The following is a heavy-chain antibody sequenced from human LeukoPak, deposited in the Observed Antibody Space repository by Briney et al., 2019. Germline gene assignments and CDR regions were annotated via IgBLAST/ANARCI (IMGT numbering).Heavy chain of an antibody. V-gene: IGHV4-59*01. Sequence: SETLSLTCTVSGGSISSYYWSWIRQPPGKGLEWIGYIYYSGSTNYNPSLKSRVTISVDTSKNQFSLKLSSVTAADTAVYYCARARGYSYGELFDYWGQGTLVTVSS. CDR2: IYYSGST. CDR3: ARARGYSYGELFDY. CDR1: GGSISSYY. J-gene: IGHJ4*02. D-gene: IGHD5-18*01.